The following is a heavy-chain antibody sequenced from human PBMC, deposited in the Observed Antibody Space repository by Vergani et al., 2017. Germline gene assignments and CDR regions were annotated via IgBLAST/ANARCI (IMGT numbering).Heavy chain of an antibody. CDR3: ARTSSISGSYYNGEWDY. D-gene: IGHD3-10*01. CDR1: GGTFSSYA. V-gene: IGHV1-69*05. CDR2: IIPIFGTA. Sequence: QVQLVQSGAEVKKPGSSVKVSCKASGGTFSSYAISWVRQAPGQGLEWMGRIIPIFGTANYAQKFQGRATMTRDTSTRTVYMDLTGLRSDDTAMYYCARTSSISGSYYNGEWDYWGQGILVAVSS. J-gene: IGHJ4*02.